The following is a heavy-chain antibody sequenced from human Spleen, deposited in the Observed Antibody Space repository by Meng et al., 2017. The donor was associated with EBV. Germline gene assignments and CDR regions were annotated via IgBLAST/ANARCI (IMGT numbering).Heavy chain of an antibody. CDR1: GGSSSSDDYY. Sequence: QMHRPGSGPRLVKPSQTLSLTCAVSGGSSSSDDYYWSWIRQPPGKGLEWIGYIHYSGRTYHNPSLKGRVTISVDTSKNQFSLKLGSVTAADTAVYYCARDQGAFYDSSGWSFNYWGQGTLVTVSS. CDR3: ARDQGAFYDSSGWSFNY. CDR2: IHYSGRT. V-gene: IGHV4-30-4*01. J-gene: IGHJ4*02. D-gene: IGHD3-22*01.